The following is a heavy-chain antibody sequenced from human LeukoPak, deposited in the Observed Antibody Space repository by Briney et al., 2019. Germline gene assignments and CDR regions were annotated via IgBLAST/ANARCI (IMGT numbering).Heavy chain of an antibody. CDR1: GLTVSSNY. V-gene: IGHV3-53*05. J-gene: IGHJ4*02. CDR2: LYGAGST. Sequence: PGGSLRLSCAASGLTVSSNYMSWVRQAPGKGLEWVSVLYGAGSTYYADSVKGRFTISRDNSKNTLFLQMNSLRGEDTAVYYCARGGTPGYSTGWIDYWGQGTLVIVSS. CDR3: ARGGTPGYSTGWIDY. D-gene: IGHD6-19*01.